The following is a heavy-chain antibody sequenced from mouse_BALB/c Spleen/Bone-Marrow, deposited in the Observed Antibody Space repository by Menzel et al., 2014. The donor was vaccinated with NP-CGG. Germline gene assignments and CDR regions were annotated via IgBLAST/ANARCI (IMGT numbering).Heavy chain of an antibody. Sequence: VQLQQSGAEPVRPGVSVKISCKGSGYTFTDYAMHWVKQSHARSLEWIGVISTYYGDASYNQKFKGKATMTVDKSSSTAYMELARLTSEDSAIYYCARGGGNFPWFAYWGQGTLVTVSA. V-gene: IGHV1S137*01. J-gene: IGHJ3*01. D-gene: IGHD2-1*01. CDR3: ARGGGNFPWFAY. CDR1: GYTFTDYA. CDR2: ISTYYGDA.